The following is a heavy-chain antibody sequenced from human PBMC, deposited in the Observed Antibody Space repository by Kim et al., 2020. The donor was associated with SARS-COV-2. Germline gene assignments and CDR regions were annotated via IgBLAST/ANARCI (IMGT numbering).Heavy chain of an antibody. CDR3: ARLPPTIFGVVIIPHWYFDL. CDR2: IYPGDSDT. D-gene: IGHD3-3*01. V-gene: IGHV5-51*01. J-gene: IGHJ2*01. CDR1: GYSFTSYW. Sequence: GESLKISCKGSGYSFTSYWIGWVRQMPGKGLEWMGIIYPGDSDTRYSPSFQGQVTISADKSISTAYLQWSSLKASDTAMYYCARLPPTIFGVVIIPHWYFDLWGRGTLVTVSS.